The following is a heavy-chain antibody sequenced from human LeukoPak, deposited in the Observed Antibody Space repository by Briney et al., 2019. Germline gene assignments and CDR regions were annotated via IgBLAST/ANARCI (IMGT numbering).Heavy chain of an antibody. D-gene: IGHD2-2*01. Sequence: GGSLRLSCAASGFTFSSYGMHWVRQAPGKGLEWVALIWYDGSNKYYADSVKGRFTISRDNSKNTLYLQMNSLRAEDTAVYYCARDQGCSSTNCYSLFFHYWGQGTLVTVSS. CDR1: GFTFSSYG. J-gene: IGHJ4*02. V-gene: IGHV3-33*01. CDR2: IWYDGSNK. CDR3: ARDQGCSSTNCYSLFFHY.